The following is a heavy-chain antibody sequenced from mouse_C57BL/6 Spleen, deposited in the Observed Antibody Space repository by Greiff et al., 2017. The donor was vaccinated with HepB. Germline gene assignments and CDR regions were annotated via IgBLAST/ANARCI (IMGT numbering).Heavy chain of an antibody. CDR2: ISSGGSYT. CDR1: GFTFSSYG. Sequence: EVKLMESGGDLVKPGGSLKLSCAASGFTFSSYGMSWVRQTPDKRLEWVATISSGGSYTYYPDSVKGRFTISRDNAKNTLYLQMSSLKSEDTAMYYCARHPELAYWGQGTLVTVSA. CDR3: ARHPELAY. V-gene: IGHV5-6*01. J-gene: IGHJ3*01.